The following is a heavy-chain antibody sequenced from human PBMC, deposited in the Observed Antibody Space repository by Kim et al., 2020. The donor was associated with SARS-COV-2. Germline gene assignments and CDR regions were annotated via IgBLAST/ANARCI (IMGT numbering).Heavy chain of an antibody. CDR3: GSSSPWSLADYYGRDV. D-gene: IGHD6-6*01. Sequence: SETLSLTCTVSGGSISSYYWSWIRQPPGKGLEWIGYIYYSGSTNYNPSLKSRVTISVDTSKNQFSLKLSSVTADGATGAPWGSSSPWSLADYYGRDVWG. CDR2: IYYSGST. V-gene: IGHV4-59*13. CDR1: GGSISSYY. J-gene: IGHJ6*02.